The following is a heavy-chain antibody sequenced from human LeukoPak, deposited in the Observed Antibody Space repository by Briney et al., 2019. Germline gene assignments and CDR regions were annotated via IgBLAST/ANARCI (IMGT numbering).Heavy chain of an antibody. D-gene: IGHD3-10*01. V-gene: IGHV3-48*01. Sequence: PGGSLRLSCAASGFTFSSYSMNWVRQAPGEGLEWISYISSSSSTIHYADSVKGRFTISRDNAKNSLYLQMNSLRAEDTAVYYCARRLPWFGESYYYYYMDVWGKGTTVTVSS. CDR1: GFTFSSYS. CDR2: ISSSSSTI. CDR3: ARRLPWFGESYYYYYMDV. J-gene: IGHJ6*03.